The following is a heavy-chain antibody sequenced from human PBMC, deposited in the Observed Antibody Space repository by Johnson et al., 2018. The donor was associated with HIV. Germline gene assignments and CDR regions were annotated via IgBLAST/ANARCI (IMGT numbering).Heavy chain of an antibody. D-gene: IGHD4-23*01. CDR2: ISSSGGGT. CDR1: GSTFSNYA. J-gene: IGHJ3*01. V-gene: IGHV3-23*04. Sequence: EVQLVESGGGVVQPGRSLRLSCAASGSTFSNYAMTWVRHVAGKGLEWVSAISSSGGGTYYADSVEGRFAISRDNSKNILYLKMNILRAEDTALYDCAKEGIIPTGASVGPPVDLDFWGQGTTVTVSS. CDR3: AKEGIIPTGASVGPPVDLDF.